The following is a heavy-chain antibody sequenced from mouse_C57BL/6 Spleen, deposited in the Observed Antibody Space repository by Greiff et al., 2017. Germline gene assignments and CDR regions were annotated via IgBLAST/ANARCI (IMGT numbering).Heavy chain of an antibody. D-gene: IGHD2-5*01. CDR3: ISTYYSNFWFAY. Sequence: VHVKQSGAELVRPGASVKLSCTASGFNIKDDYMHWVKQRPEQGLEWIGWIDPENGDTEYASKFQGKATITADTSSNTAYLQLSSLTSEDTAVYYWISTYYSNFWFAYWGQGTLVTVSA. J-gene: IGHJ3*01. V-gene: IGHV14-4*01. CDR1: GFNIKDDY. CDR2: IDPENGDT.